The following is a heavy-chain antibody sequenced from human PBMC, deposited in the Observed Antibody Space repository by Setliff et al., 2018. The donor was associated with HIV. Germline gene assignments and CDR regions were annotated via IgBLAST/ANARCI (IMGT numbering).Heavy chain of an antibody. Sequence: GGSLRLSCAASGLTFSTYTMNWVRQAPGKGLEWVSSISSSTRYIYYADSVKGRFTISRDNAKNSLYLQMNSLRAEDTAVYYCAREMAATAHPDDPYFQHWGQGTLVTVS. J-gene: IGHJ1*01. V-gene: IGHV3-21*01. CDR3: AREMAATAHPDDPYFQH. CDR2: ISSSTRYI. D-gene: IGHD6-13*01. CDR1: GLTFSTYT.